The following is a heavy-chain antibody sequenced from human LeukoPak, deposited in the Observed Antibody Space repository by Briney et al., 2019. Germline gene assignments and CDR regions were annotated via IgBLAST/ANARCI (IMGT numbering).Heavy chain of an antibody. Sequence: GGSLRLSCAGSGFTFSSYAMSWVRQAPGKGLEWVSVIYSGGSTYYADSVKGRFTISRDNSKNAVYLQTSSLTAEDTAVYYCVRGTYHAYYMDVWGKGTTVTVSS. V-gene: IGHV3-66*01. CDR1: GFTFSSYA. D-gene: IGHD3-16*01. CDR3: VRGTYHAYYMDV. CDR2: IYSGGST. J-gene: IGHJ6*03.